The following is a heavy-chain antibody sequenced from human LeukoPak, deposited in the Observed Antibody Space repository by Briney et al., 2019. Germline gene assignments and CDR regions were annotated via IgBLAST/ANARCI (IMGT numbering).Heavy chain of an antibody. J-gene: IGHJ4*02. CDR3: ARLSTSYYDSSGYDDY. D-gene: IGHD3-22*01. V-gene: IGHV3-7*01. Sequence: GGSLRLSCAASGFTFSSYWMSWVRQAPGKGLEWVANIKQDGSEKYYVDSVKGRFTIPRDNAKNSLYLQMNSLRAEDTAVYYCARLSTSYYDSSGYDDYWGQGTLVTVSS. CDR1: GFTFSSYW. CDR2: IKQDGSEK.